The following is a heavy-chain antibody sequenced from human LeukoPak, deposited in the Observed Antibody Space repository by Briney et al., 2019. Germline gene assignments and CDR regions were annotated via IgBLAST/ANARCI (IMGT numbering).Heavy chain of an antibody. CDR1: GFTFSSYA. CDR2: ISGSGGST. CDR3: AKDPAYLGYSYGLYFDY. J-gene: IGHJ4*02. Sequence: GGSLRLSCAASGFTFSSYAMSWVRQAPGKGLEWVSAISGSGGSTYYADSVKGRFTISRDNSKNTLYLQMNSLRAEDTVVYYCAKDPAYLGYSYGLYFDYWGQGTLVTVSS. D-gene: IGHD5-18*01. V-gene: IGHV3-23*01.